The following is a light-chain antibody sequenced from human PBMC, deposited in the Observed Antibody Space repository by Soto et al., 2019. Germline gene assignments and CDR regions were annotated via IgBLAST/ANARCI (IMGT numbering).Light chain of an antibody. CDR3: NSFTNSRTVV. CDR2: EVS. J-gene: IGLJ2*01. Sequence: QSVLTQPASVSGSPGQSITISCTGTSSDVGGYDHVSWYQQHPGNAPKLIIYEVSIRPSGVSDRFSGSKSGNTASLTISGLQAEDEADYHCNSFTNSRTVVFGGGTQLTVL. CDR1: SSDVGGYDH. V-gene: IGLV2-14*01.